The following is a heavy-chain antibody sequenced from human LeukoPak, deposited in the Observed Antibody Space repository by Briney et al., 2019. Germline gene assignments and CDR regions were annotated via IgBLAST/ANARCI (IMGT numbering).Heavy chain of an antibody. CDR1: GYTLTELS. D-gene: IGHD3-16*01. CDR3: ARDGPLGGWFDP. Sequence: ASVKVSCKVSGYTLTELSMHWVRQAPGKGLEWMGGFDPEDGETIYAQKFQGRVTMTEDTSTDTAYMELSSLRSEDTAVYYCARDGPLGGWFDPWGQGTLVTVSS. CDR2: FDPEDGET. J-gene: IGHJ5*02. V-gene: IGHV1-24*01.